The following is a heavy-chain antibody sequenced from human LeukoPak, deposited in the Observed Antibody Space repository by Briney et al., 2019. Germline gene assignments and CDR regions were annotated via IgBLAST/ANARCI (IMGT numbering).Heavy chain of an antibody. Sequence: GGSLRLSCAASGFTFSDSFMSWGRQAPGKGLGWVGRSRNKADSYTAEYAASVKGRFTISRDESKNSLYLQISSLETEDAAVYYCATSSWYRLAYWGQGSLVTVSS. CDR2: SRNKADSYTA. D-gene: IGHD6-13*01. J-gene: IGHJ4*02. V-gene: IGHV3-72*01. CDR1: GFTFSDSF. CDR3: ATSSWYRLAY.